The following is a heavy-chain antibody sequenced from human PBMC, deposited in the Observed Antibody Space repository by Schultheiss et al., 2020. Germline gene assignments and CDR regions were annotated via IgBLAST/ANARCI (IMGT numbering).Heavy chain of an antibody. Sequence: GSLRLSCAASGFTFDDYAMHWVRQAPGKGLVWVSRINSDGSSTSYADSVKGRFTISRDNAKNTLYLQMNSLRAEDTALYYCAKGLIAARPDAFDIWGQGTTVTVSS. J-gene: IGHJ3*02. CDR3: AKGLIAARPDAFDI. D-gene: IGHD6-6*01. CDR2: INSDGSST. CDR1: GFTFDDYA. V-gene: IGHV3-74*01.